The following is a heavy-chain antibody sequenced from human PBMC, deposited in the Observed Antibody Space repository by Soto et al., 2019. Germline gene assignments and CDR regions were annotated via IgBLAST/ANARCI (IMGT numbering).Heavy chain of an antibody. CDR3: FTEGGY. Sequence: HPGGSLRLSCAASASTFHGYTMHWVRQAPGKGLEWVALISYDESNKNYADSVKGRFTISRDNSKNTLDLQMNSLRPEDTAIYYCFTEGGYWGQGTLVTVSS. J-gene: IGHJ4*02. CDR1: ASTFHGYT. V-gene: IGHV3-30-3*01. D-gene: IGHD2-15*01. CDR2: ISYDESNK.